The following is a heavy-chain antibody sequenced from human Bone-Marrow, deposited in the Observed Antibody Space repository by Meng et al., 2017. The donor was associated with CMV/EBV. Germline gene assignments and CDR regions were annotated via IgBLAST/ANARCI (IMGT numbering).Heavy chain of an antibody. CDR3: ARVYCSSTSCHRYYGMDV. V-gene: IGHV1-46*01. CDR2: INPSGGST. J-gene: IGHJ6*02. Sequence: ASVKVSCKASGYTFTSYYMHWVRQAPGQGLEWMGIINPSGGSTSYAQKFQGRVTMTRDTSTSTVYMELSSLRSGDTAVYYCARVYCSSTSCHRYYGMDVWGQGTTVTVSS. D-gene: IGHD2-2*01. CDR1: GYTFTSYY.